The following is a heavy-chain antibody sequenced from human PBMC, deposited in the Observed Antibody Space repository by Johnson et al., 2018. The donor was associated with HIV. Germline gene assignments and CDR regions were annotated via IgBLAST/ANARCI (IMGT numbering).Heavy chain of an antibody. Sequence: VQLVESGGGLVQPGRSLRLSCTTSGFTFGDYAMSWVRQAPGKGLEWVSFIRSKAYGGTTEYAASVKGRFTISRDDSKSIAYLQMNGLKTEDTAVYYCARYSSSSRDSFDIWGQGTMVTVSS. CDR2: IRSKAYGGTT. J-gene: IGHJ3*02. D-gene: IGHD6-13*01. CDR3: ARYSSSSRDSFDI. CDR1: GFTFGDYA. V-gene: IGHV3-49*04.